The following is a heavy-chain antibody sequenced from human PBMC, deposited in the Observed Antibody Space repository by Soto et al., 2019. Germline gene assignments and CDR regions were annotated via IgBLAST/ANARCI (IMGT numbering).Heavy chain of an antibody. CDR1: GGSISSGGYY. J-gene: IGHJ4*02. CDR2: IYYSGST. Sequence: QVQLQESGPGLVKPSQTLSLTCTVSGGSISSGGYYWSWIRQHPGKGLEWIGYIYYSGSTYYNPSLKSRVNISVDTSKNQFSLKLSSVTAADTAVYYCARDNPQDSSALDYWGQGTLVTVSS. V-gene: IGHV4-31*03. CDR3: ARDNPQDSSALDY. D-gene: IGHD3-22*01.